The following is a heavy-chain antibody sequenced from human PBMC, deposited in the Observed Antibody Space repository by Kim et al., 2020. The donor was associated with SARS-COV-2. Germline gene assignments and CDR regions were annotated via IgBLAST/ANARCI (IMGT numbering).Heavy chain of an antibody. CDR1: GFTFSSYS. CDR2: ISSSSSYI. D-gene: IGHD7-27*01. V-gene: IGHV3-21*01. Sequence: GGSLRLSCAASGFTFSSYSMNWVRQAPGKGLEWVSSISSSSSYIYYADSVKGRFTISRDNAKNSLYLQMNSLRAEDTAVYYCARDLGSDNWGWYYYYGMDVWGQGATVTVSS. J-gene: IGHJ6*02. CDR3: ARDLGSDNWGWYYYYGMDV.